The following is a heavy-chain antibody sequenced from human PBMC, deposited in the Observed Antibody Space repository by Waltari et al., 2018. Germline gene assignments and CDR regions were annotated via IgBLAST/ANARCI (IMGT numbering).Heavy chain of an antibody. CDR1: GGTFSSYA. CDR2: IIPIFGTA. Sequence: QVQLVQSGAEVTKPGSSVTVSCKASGGTFSSYAISWVRPAPGQGLEWMGGIIPIFGTANDAQKFQGRVTITADESTSTAYMELSSLRSEDTAMYYCARDSLNYYDSSGYPDYWGQGTLVTVSS. CDR3: ARDSLNYYDSSGYPDY. J-gene: IGHJ4*02. D-gene: IGHD3-22*01. V-gene: IGHV1-69*01.